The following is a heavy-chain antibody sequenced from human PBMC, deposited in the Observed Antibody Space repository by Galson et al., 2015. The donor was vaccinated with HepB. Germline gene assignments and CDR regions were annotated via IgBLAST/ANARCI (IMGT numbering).Heavy chain of an antibody. D-gene: IGHD6-13*01. J-gene: IGHJ4*02. Sequence: SVKVSCKASGYTFTGYYVHWVRQAPGQGLEWMGRINPGSGDTNYAQKFQGRVTMTRDMSISTGYMELSRLRSDDTAVYYCARVAYSSSWQNFDYWGQGTLVTVSS. CDR2: INPGSGDT. V-gene: IGHV1-2*06. CDR1: GYTFTGYY. CDR3: ARVAYSSSWQNFDY.